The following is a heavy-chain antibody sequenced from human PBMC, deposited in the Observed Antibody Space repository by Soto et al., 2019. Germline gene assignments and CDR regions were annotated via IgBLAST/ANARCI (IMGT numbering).Heavy chain of an antibody. V-gene: IGHV4-61*03. Sequence: PSETLSLTCAVSGASVNSASYDRTWIRQPPGKGLEWIGYIRYSGTTDYNPSLKGRVTISLDTSKNHFSLKLTSVTSADTAVYYCGRTDRRGSWAAWFWGQGTLVTVSS. CDR3: GRTDRRGSWAAWF. CDR2: IRYSGTT. J-gene: IGHJ4*02. CDR1: GASVNSASYD. D-gene: IGHD3-22*01.